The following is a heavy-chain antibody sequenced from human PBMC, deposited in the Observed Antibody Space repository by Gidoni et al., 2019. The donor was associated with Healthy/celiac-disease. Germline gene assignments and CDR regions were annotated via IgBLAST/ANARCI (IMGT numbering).Heavy chain of an antibody. J-gene: IGHJ4*02. D-gene: IGHD5-12*01. Sequence: QVQLVQSGAEVKKPWSSVKVSCKASGGTFSSYAISWVRQAPGQGLEWMGGIIPIIGTANYAQKFQGRVTITADESTSTAYMELSSLRSEDTAVYYCASGPQWLRFEKFDYWGQGTLVTVSS. CDR1: GGTFSSYA. CDR2: IIPIIGTA. CDR3: ASGPQWLRFEKFDY. V-gene: IGHV1-69*01.